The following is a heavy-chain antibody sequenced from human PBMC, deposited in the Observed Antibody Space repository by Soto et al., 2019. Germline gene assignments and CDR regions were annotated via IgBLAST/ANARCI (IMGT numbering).Heavy chain of an antibody. V-gene: IGHV3-33*01. CDR3: ARSDSIFGASESSTFMDV. D-gene: IGHD3-3*01. CDR2: IWYDGSNK. Sequence: GGSLRLSCAASGFTFSSYGMHWVRQAPGKGLEWVAVIWYDGSNKYYADSVKGRFTISRDNSKNTLYLQMNSLRAEDTAVYYCARSDSIFGASESSTFMDVWGKGTTVTVSS. J-gene: IGHJ6*03. CDR1: GFTFSSYG.